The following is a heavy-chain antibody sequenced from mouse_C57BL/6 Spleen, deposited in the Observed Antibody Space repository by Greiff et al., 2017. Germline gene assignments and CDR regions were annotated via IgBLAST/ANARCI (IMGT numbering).Heavy chain of an antibody. CDR1: GYTFTSYW. Sequence: QVQLQQPGAELVKPGASVTLSCKASGYTFTSYWMQWVQQRPGPGLEWIGEIDPSDSYTNYNQKFKGKATLTVDPTSSTAYMQLSSLTSEDSAVYYCARSGYYEDYWGQGTTLTVSS. J-gene: IGHJ2*01. CDR2: IDPSDSYT. D-gene: IGHD2-4*01. CDR3: ARSGYYEDY. V-gene: IGHV1-50*01.